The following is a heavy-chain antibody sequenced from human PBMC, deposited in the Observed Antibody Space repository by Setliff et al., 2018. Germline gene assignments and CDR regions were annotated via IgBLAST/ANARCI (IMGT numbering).Heavy chain of an antibody. D-gene: IGHD3-3*01. CDR3: AAPGRDDLDSPFEPFDI. CDR1: GASINSGHY. Sequence: SETLSLTCAVSGASINSGHYWGWIRQPPGKGLEWIATIYHRGRKYYNPSLQSRVSVSLDTSKNHFSLRLTSMTAADTAVYYCAAPGRDDLDSPFEPFDIWGQGTMVTVSS. J-gene: IGHJ3*02. CDR2: IYHRGRK. V-gene: IGHV4-38-2*01.